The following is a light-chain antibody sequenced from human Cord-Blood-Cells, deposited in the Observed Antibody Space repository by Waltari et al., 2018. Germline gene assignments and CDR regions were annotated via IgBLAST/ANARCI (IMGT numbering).Light chain of an antibody. CDR1: SSDVGGSNY. Sequence: QSALTQPASVSGSPGQSITISCTGTSSDVGGSNYVSWYQQHPGKAPKLMIYEVSNRPSGVSNRFSGSKSGNTASLTISGLQAEDEADYYGSSYTSSSTRYVCGTGTKVTVL. V-gene: IGLV2-14*01. CDR3: SSYTSSSTRYV. CDR2: EVS. J-gene: IGLJ1*01.